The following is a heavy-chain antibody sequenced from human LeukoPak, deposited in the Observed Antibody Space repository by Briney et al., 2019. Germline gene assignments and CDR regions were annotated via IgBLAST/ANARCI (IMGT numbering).Heavy chain of an antibody. Sequence: SVKVSCKASGGTFSSYAISWVRQAPGQGLEWMGGIIPIFGTANYAQKFQGRVTMTRNTSISTAYMELSSLRSEDTAVYYCAVSSGSYWDYYYGMDVWGQGTTVTVSS. CDR2: IIPIFGTA. D-gene: IGHD1-26*01. CDR1: GGTFSSYA. CDR3: AVSSGSYWDYYYGMDV. V-gene: IGHV1-69*05. J-gene: IGHJ6*02.